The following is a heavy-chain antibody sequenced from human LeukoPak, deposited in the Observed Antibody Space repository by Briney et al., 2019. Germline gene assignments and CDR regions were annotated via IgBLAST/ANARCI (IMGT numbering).Heavy chain of an antibody. CDR2: IHYSGSA. Sequence: PSETLSLTCAVSGGSISSFYWSWVRQPPGKGLEWIGNIHYSGSANYNPSLRSRVTISVDTSKTQFSLRLTSVTAADTAVYYCARESEYSSSWYWFDPWGQGTLVTVSS. CDR3: ARESEYSSSWYWFDP. CDR1: GGSISSFY. J-gene: IGHJ5*02. D-gene: IGHD6-13*01. V-gene: IGHV4-59*01.